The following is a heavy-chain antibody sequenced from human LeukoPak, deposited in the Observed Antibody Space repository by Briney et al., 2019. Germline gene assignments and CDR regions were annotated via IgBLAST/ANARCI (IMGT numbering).Heavy chain of an antibody. CDR1: GGSISSGGYS. CDR3: AIVRDSGYDPWYFDY. Sequence: PSETLSLTCAVSGGSISSGGYSWSWIRQPPGKGLEWIGYIYHSGSTYYNPSLKSRVTISVDRSKNQFSLKLSSVTAADTAVYYWAIVRDSGYDPWYFDYWGQGTLVTVSS. CDR2: IYHSGST. V-gene: IGHV4-30-2*01. D-gene: IGHD5-12*01. J-gene: IGHJ4*02.